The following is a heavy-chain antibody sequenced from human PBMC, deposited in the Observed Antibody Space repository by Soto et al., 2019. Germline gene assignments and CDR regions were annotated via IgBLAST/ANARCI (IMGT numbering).Heavy chain of an antibody. D-gene: IGHD2-8*01. CDR3: ERIGTWALNFDY. CDR1: GFTFSSYH. Sequence: QVQLVESGGGVVQPGRSLRLSCAASGFTFSSYHMHWVRQAPGKGLEWVAVMWDDGSNKYYADSVKGRFTISRDNSKNTLYLQMNSLRVEDTAVYYCERIGTWALNFDYWGQGTLVTVSS. V-gene: IGHV3-33*01. J-gene: IGHJ4*02. CDR2: MWDDGSNK.